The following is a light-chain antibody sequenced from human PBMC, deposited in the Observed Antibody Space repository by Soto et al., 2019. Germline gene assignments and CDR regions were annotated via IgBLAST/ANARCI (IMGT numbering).Light chain of an antibody. CDR1: QSIGGA. J-gene: IGKJ1*01. Sequence: EIVMTQSPATLSVSPGGRATLSCRASQSIGGALAWYQQKPGQAPRLLIYGASTRATSFPARFSGSGSGTDFTLTISSLQSEDFAVYYCQQYNNWPWTFGQGTKV. V-gene: IGKV3-15*01. CDR2: GAS. CDR3: QQYNNWPWT.